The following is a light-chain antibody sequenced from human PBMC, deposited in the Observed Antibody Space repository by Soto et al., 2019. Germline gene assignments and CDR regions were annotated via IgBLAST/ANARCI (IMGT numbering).Light chain of an antibody. J-gene: IGKJ1*01. CDR3: QHYNTYWT. Sequence: DIQMTQSPSTLSASVGDRVTITCRASQSITSWLAWYQQKPGKAPKLLIYKASILESGVTSRFSGSGSGTDVTLTISSLQPDDFATYYCQHYNTYWTFGQGTKVEIK. CDR1: QSITSW. CDR2: KAS. V-gene: IGKV1-5*03.